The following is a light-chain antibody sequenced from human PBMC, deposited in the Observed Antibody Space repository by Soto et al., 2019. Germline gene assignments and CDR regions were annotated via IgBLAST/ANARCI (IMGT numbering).Light chain of an antibody. V-gene: IGKV3-11*01. J-gene: IGKJ3*01. CDR3: QQRF. CDR2: DAS. CDR1: QNVSSY. Sequence: EGGLAQYPGPLSLSPGERATLSCRASQNVSSYVAWYQQKPGQSPRLLIYDASKRATGIPARFSGSGSGADFTLTISSLEPEDFAFYYCQQRFFGPGTKVDIK.